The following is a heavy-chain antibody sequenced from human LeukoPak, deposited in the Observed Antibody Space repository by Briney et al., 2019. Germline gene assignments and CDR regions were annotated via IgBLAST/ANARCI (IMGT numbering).Heavy chain of an antibody. J-gene: IGHJ4*02. Sequence: GGSLRLSCAASGFTFTDHYMSWVRQAPGKGLEWVSYISSGGDIIYYADPVKGRFTISRDNAKNSLFLQMNSLRAEDTAVYYCTREDYYYASGHWAQGTLVTVSS. CDR1: GFTFTDHY. D-gene: IGHD3-10*01. CDR3: TREDYYYASGH. V-gene: IGHV3-11*04. CDR2: ISSGGDII.